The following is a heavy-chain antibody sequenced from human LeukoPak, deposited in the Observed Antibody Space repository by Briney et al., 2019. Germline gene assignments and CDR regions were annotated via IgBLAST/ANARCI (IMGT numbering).Heavy chain of an antibody. V-gene: IGHV3-64D*08. CDR3: VRGTGY. CDR2: ISSSGDNT. Sequence: GPSLRPSCPVSGFTFSTNVMHWVRQPPGKGLEYVSAISSSGDNTYYADSVKGRFTISRDTSKNTLYLQMSSLRADDTAVYYCVRGTGYWGQGTLVTVSS. CDR1: GFTFSTNV. J-gene: IGHJ4*02.